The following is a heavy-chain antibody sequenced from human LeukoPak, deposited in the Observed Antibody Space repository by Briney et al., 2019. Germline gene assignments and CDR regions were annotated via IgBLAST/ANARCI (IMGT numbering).Heavy chain of an antibody. Sequence: PSETLSLTCTVSGGSISSGSYYWSWIRQPAGKGLEWIGRIYTSGSTNYNPSLKSRVTMSVDTSKNQFSLKLSSVTAADTAVYYCARDGGTAKAFDIWGQGTMVTVSS. CDR1: GGSISSGSYY. V-gene: IGHV4-61*02. CDR2: IYTSGST. CDR3: ARDGGTAKAFDI. D-gene: IGHD3-16*01. J-gene: IGHJ3*02.